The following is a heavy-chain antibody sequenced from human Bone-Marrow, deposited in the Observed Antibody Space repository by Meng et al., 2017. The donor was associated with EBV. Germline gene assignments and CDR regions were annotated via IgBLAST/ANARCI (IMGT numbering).Heavy chain of an antibody. J-gene: IGHJ5*02. CDR2: IFRDGNT. Sequence: EGQLVGSGGGVIQPGGSLSRAWAASGFSIRNNYMSWVRQAPGKGPEWVSAIFRDGNTYYADSVRGRFTISRDNSKNTLYLQMDSVRAEDTAVYYCASLAVAAPFDPWGQGTLVTVSS. D-gene: IGHD6-19*01. CDR3: ASLAVAAPFDP. CDR1: GFSIRNNY. V-gene: IGHV3-53*01.